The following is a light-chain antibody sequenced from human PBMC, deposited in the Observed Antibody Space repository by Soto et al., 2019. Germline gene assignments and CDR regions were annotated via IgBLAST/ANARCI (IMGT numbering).Light chain of an antibody. CDR1: QSISSY. V-gene: IGKV1-39*01. Sequence: DIHVTQSPSSLSASVGDRVTITCRASQSISSYLNWYQQKPGKAPKLLIYAASSLQSGVPSRFSGSGSGTDFTLTISSLQPEDFATYYCQQSYSTPPRTFGGGTKVDIK. CDR3: QQSYSTPPRT. J-gene: IGKJ4*01. CDR2: AAS.